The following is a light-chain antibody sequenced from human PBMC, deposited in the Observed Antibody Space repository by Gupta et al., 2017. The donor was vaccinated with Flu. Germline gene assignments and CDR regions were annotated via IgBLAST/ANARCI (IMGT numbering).Light chain of an antibody. CDR1: QSVSSSY. Sequence: DIVLTQSPGTLSSSPGERATLSCRASQSVSSSYLAWYQQKPGQAPRLLIYGASSRATGIPDRFSGSGSGTDFTLTISRLEPEDFAVYYCQQYGSSITFGQGTRLEIK. CDR2: GAS. V-gene: IGKV3-20*01. CDR3: QQYGSSIT. J-gene: IGKJ5*01.